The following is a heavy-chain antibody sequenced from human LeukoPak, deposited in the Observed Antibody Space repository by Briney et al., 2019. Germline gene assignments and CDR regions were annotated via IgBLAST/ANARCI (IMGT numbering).Heavy chain of an antibody. V-gene: IGHV1-69*04. J-gene: IGHJ5*02. CDR1: GGTFISYA. Sequence: ASVKVSCKASGGTFISYAISWVRQAPGQGLEWMGRIIPIFGIANYAQKFQGRVTITADKSTSTAYMELSSLRSEDTAVYYCAVRKGEAVAGTGINWFDPWGQGTLVTVSS. CDR3: AVRKGEAVAGTGINWFDP. D-gene: IGHD6-19*01. CDR2: IIPIFGIA.